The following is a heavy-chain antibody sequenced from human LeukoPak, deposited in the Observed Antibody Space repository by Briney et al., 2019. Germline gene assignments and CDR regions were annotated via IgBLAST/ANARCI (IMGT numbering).Heavy chain of an antibody. CDR3: ARGGWQVGAGDY. CDR1: GGSFSGYY. D-gene: IGHD1-26*01. Sequence: SETLSLTCAVYGGSFSGYYWSWIRQPPGKGLEWIGEINHSGSTNYNPSLKSRVTISVDTSKNQFSLKLSSVTAADTAVYYCARGGWQVGAGDYWGQGTLVTVSS. V-gene: IGHV4-34*01. CDR2: INHSGST. J-gene: IGHJ4*02.